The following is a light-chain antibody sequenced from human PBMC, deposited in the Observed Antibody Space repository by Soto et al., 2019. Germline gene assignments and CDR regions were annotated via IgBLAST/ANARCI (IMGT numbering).Light chain of an antibody. CDR1: QSVSSNY. V-gene: IGKV3-20*01. Sequence: VLTQSPGTLSLSPGERATLSCRASQSVSSNYLAWFQQKPGQAPRLLIYGASSRATGIPDRFSGSGSGTDFTLTISRLEPEDFAVYYCQQYGRSITFGQGTRLEIK. CDR3: QQYGRSIT. J-gene: IGKJ5*01. CDR2: GAS.